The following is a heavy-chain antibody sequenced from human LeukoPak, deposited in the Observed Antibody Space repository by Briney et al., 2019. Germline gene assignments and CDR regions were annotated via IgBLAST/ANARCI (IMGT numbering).Heavy chain of an antibody. Sequence: ASVKVSCKASGYTFPGYYMHWVRQAPGQGLEWMGWINPNSGVTKYAQKFQGRVTVTRDTSINTAYMELRRLRSDDRAVYYCARGPHTRVVVITTGDFGYWGQGTLVTVSS. CDR2: INPNSGVT. D-gene: IGHD3-22*01. CDR1: GYTFPGYY. V-gene: IGHV1-2*02. J-gene: IGHJ4*02. CDR3: ARGPHTRVVVITTGDFGY.